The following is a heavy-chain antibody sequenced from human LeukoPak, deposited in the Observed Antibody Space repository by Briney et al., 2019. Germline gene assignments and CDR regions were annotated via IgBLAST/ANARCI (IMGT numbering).Heavy chain of an antibody. Sequence: SETLSLTCTVSGGSISSYYWSWIRQPPGKGLEWIGYIYYSGSTNYNPSLKSRVTISVDTSKNQFSLKLSSVTAADTAVYYCARNRRGYNPYYFDYWGQGTLVTVSS. D-gene: IGHD5-12*01. V-gene: IGHV4-59*01. J-gene: IGHJ4*02. CDR1: GGSISSYY. CDR2: IYYSGST. CDR3: ARNRRGYNPYYFDY.